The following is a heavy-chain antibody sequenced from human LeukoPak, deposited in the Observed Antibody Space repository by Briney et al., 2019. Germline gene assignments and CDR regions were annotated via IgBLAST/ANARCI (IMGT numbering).Heavy chain of an antibody. CDR1: GGTFSSYA. CDR3: ARGGVEMATRDGVAFDI. Sequence: GASVKVSCKASGGTFSSYAISWVRQAPGQGLEWMGRIIPISGTANYAQKVQGRVTITTEESTSTAYMELSSLRSEDTAVYYCARGGVEMATRDGVAFDIWGQGTMVTVSS. J-gene: IGHJ3*02. CDR2: IIPISGTA. V-gene: IGHV1-69*05. D-gene: IGHD5-24*01.